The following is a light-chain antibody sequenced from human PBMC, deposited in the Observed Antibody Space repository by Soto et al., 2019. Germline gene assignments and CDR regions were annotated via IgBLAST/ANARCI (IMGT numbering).Light chain of an antibody. CDR1: QSVSNR. Sequence: EIVMTQSPATLSVSPGERATLSCRASQSVSNRLAWYQHKPGQAPRLLIHDASTRATGIPASFSGSGSGTEFTLNINSLQSEDFAVYYCQHYNNWPPVGTFCQGTKVEIK. CDR2: DAS. CDR3: QHYNNWPPVGT. J-gene: IGKJ1*01. V-gene: IGKV3-15*01.